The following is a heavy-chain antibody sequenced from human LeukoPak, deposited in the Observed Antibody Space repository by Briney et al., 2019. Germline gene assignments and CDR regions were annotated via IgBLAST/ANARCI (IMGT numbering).Heavy chain of an antibody. CDR3: ARDSLRLRWFGELSPTREGDAFDI. Sequence: PSETLSLTCTVSGYSISSGYYWGWIRQPPGEGLEWIGSIYHSGSTYYNPSLKSRVTISVDTSKNQFSLKLSSVTAADTAVYYCARDSLRLRWFGELSPTREGDAFDIWGQGTMVTVSS. D-gene: IGHD3-10*01. V-gene: IGHV4-38-2*02. J-gene: IGHJ3*02. CDR1: GYSISSGYY. CDR2: IYHSGST.